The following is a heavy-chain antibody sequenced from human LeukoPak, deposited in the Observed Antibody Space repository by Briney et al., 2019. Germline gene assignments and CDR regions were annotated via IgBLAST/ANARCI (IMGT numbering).Heavy chain of an antibody. CDR1: GFTFSSYG. J-gene: IGHJ4*02. Sequence: GGSLRLSCAASGFTFSSYGMRWVRQAPGKGLEWVSGISWNSGSIGYADSVKGRFTISRDNAKNSLYLQMNSLRAEDTALFYCAKSPYDSSGYYLDYWGQGTLVTVSS. CDR3: AKSPYDSSGYYLDY. D-gene: IGHD3-22*01. V-gene: IGHV3-9*01. CDR2: ISWNSGSI.